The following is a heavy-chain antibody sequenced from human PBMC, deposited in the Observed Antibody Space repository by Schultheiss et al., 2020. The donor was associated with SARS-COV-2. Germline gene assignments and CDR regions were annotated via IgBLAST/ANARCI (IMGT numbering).Heavy chain of an antibody. CDR2: INHSGST. J-gene: IGHJ5*02. Sequence: SQTLSLTCAVYGGSLSGYYWSWIRQPPGKGLEWIGEINHSGSTNYNPSLKSRVTISVDTSKNQFSLKLSSVTAADTAVYYCARGVLSGKRSVVVIAIRRGWFDPWGQGTLVTVSS. D-gene: IGHD2-21*01. CDR1: GGSLSGYY. V-gene: IGHV4-34*01. CDR3: ARGVLSGKRSVVVIAIRRGWFDP.